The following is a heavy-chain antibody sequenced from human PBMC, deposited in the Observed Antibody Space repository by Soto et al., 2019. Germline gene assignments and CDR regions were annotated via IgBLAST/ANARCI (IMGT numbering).Heavy chain of an antibody. CDR2: IFPYTGDT. CDR3: ASAAVTGRVGLDF. V-gene: IGHV1-18*04. Sequence: RASVKVSCKASAYDFNTYSINWVRQAPGQGLEWMGSIFPYTGDTHYAQNLQARFTMTRDTSTNTAYMDLARLQFDDTAVYYCASAAVTGRVGLDFWGQGAQVTVSS. J-gene: IGHJ4*02. CDR1: AYDFNTYS. D-gene: IGHD3-9*01.